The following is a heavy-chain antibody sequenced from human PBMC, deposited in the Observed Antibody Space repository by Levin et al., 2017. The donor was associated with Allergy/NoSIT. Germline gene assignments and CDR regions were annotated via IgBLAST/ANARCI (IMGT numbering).Heavy chain of an antibody. CDR2: ISYDGSQK. D-gene: IGHD3-16*01. CDR1: GFTFESYA. V-gene: IGHV3-30*01. Sequence: GGSLRLSCAGSGFTFESYAMYWVRQAPGKGPECLTVISYDGSQKYYADSLKGRFTISRDNSNNLLFLQMDSLRPEDTAVYFCVRSSPDFGGQFTYAYGMDVWGQGATVTVSS. J-gene: IGHJ6*02. CDR3: VRSSPDFGGQFTYAYGMDV.